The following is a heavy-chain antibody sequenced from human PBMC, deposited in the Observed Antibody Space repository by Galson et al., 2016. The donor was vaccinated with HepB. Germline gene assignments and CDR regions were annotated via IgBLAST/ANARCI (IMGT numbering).Heavy chain of an antibody. CDR3: ARVWEPTDYIDS. CDR1: GVSIDSFRYY. Sequence: LSLTCTVSGVSIDSFRYYWVWVRQPPGKGLEWLASFYYGGRMYYNPSLTSRVTISADTSQNQFSLEMTSVTAADTAVYHGARVWEPTDYIDSWGQGSLVTVSS. J-gene: IGHJ4*02. V-gene: IGHV4-39*01. CDR2: FYYGGRM. D-gene: IGHD1-26*01.